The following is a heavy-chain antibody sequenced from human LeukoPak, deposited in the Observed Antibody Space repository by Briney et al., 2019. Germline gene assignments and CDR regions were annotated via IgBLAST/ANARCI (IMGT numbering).Heavy chain of an antibody. CDR3: ARANGWFFDY. CDR1: GYSISSGYY. V-gene: IGHV4-38-2*02. D-gene: IGHD6-19*01. Sequence: SETLSLTCTVSGYSISSGYYWGWIRQPPGKGLEWIGSIYHSGSTYYNPSLKSRVTISVDTSKNQFSLKLSSVTAADTAVYFCARANGWFFDYWGQGTLVPVSS. CDR2: IYHSGST. J-gene: IGHJ4*02.